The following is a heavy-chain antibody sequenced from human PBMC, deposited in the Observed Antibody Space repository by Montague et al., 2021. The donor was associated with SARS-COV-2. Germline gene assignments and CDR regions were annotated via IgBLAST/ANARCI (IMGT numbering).Heavy chain of an antibody. CDR1: DGSLSSFY. J-gene: IGHJ4*02. CDR3: VRVFPRWLQFDPYFDY. Sequence: SETLSLTCAVSDGSLSSFYWNWVRQPPGKGLEWIGEINHGGSTYYNPSLKSRVTISVDTSKNQFSLRLNSVTAADTAVYYCVRVFPRWLQFDPYFDYWGQGTLVTVSS. V-gene: IGHV4-34*01. CDR2: INHGGST. D-gene: IGHD5-24*01.